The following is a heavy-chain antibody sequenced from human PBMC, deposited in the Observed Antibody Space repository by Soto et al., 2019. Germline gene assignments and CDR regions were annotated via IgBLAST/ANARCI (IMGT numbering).Heavy chain of an antibody. D-gene: IGHD6-13*01. CDR3: AKGSAATRPYFFDY. V-gene: IGHV3-23*01. J-gene: IGHJ4*02. Sequence: GGSLRLSCAASGFTFSNYVMSWVRQAPGKGLQWVSALSGGTSATYYADSVKGRFTISRDNSKNTLYLQMSGLRAEDTAVYYCAKGSAATRPYFFDYWGRGTLVTVSS. CDR2: LSGGTSAT. CDR1: GFTFSNYV.